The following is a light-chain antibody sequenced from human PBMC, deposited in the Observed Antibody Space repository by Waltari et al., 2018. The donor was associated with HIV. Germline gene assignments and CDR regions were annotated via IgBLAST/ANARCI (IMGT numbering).Light chain of an antibody. CDR1: NIERKS. CDR2: YDT. Sequence: SSLLTQTPSVSVAPGKTARITCGGKNIERKSVHWYQQKPGQAPLVVIYYDTDRPSGIPERFAGSNSGNTATLTISRVGDGDEADYYCQVWDSTSDHVLFGGGTRLTVL. J-gene: IGLJ2*01. CDR3: QVWDSTSDHVL. V-gene: IGLV3-21*04.